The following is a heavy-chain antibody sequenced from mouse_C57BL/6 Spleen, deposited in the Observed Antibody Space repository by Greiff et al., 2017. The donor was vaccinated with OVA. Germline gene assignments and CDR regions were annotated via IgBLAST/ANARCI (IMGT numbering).Heavy chain of an antibody. CDR1: GYTFTSYW. CDR2: INPSNGGT. CDR3: AREGWLGDYAMDY. Sequence: QVQLQQPGTELVKPGASVKLSCKASGYTFTSYWMHWVKQRPGQGLEWIGNINPSNGGTNYNEKFKSKATLTVDKSSSPAYMQLSSLTSEDSAVYYCAREGWLGDYAMDYWGQGTSVTVSS. D-gene: IGHD2-3*01. J-gene: IGHJ4*01. V-gene: IGHV1-53*01.